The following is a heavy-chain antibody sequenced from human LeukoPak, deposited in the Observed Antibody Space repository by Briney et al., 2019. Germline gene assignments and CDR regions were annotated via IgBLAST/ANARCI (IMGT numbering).Heavy chain of an antibody. V-gene: IGHV3-48*03. D-gene: IGHD5-24*01. Sequence: PGGSLRLSCAASGFTFSSYEMNWVRQAPGKGLEWVSYISSSGSTRYYVDSVKGRFTISRDTAKNSLYLRMNSLRAEDTAVYYCARGWRYFDYWGQGTLVTVSS. CDR1: GFTFSSYE. J-gene: IGHJ4*02. CDR3: ARGWRYFDY. CDR2: ISSSGSTR.